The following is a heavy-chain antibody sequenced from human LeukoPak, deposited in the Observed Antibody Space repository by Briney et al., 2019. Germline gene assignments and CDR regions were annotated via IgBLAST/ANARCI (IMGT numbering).Heavy chain of an antibody. V-gene: IGHV1-69*04. CDR2: IIPILGIA. D-gene: IGHD2-15*01. CDR1: GGTXSSYA. CDR3: ARDKGGRRLSY. Sequence: SVKVSCKASGGTXSSYAISWVRQAPGQGLEWMGRIIPILGIANYAQKFQGRVTITADKSTSTAYMELSGLRSEDTAVYYCARDKGGRRLSYWGQGTLVTVSS. J-gene: IGHJ4*02.